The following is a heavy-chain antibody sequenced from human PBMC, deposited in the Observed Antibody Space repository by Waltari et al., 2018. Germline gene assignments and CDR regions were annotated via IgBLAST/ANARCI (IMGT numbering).Heavy chain of an antibody. Sequence: QVQLVESGGGVVQPGRSLRLSCAASGFTFSSYGMHWVRQAPGKGLEWVAVIWYDGSNKYYADSVKGRFTISRDNSKNTLYLQMNSLRAEDTAVYYCAKGRPPASNSPLDYWGQGTLVTVSS. D-gene: IGHD6-13*01. V-gene: IGHV3-30*18. CDR3: AKGRPPASNSPLDY. J-gene: IGHJ4*02. CDR2: IWYDGSNK. CDR1: GFTFSSYG.